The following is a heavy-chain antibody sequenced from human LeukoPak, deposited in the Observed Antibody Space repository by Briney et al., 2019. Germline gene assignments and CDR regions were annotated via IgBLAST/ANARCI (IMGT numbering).Heavy chain of an antibody. V-gene: IGHV4-59*08. J-gene: IGHJ4*02. D-gene: IGHD6-13*01. Sequence: SETLSLTCTVSGASISSYYWSWIRQPPGKRLEWIGYIHDSGSTNYNPSLKSRVTISVDTSKKQFSLKLSSVTAADTAVYYCARGFGSSRYYFDYWGQGTLVTASS. CDR3: ARGFGSSRYYFDY. CDR1: GASISSYY. CDR2: IHDSGST.